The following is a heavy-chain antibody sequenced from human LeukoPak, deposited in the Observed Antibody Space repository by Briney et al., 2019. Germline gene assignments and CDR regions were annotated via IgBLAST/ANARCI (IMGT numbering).Heavy chain of an antibody. J-gene: IGHJ4*02. CDR3: ARDGPYYYDSSGLDY. CDR1: GGSISSSSYY. CDR2: IYYSGST. Sequence: SETLSLTCTVSGGSISSSSYYWGWIRQPPGKGLEWIGSIYYSGSTYYNPSLKSRVTISVDTSKNQFSLKLSSVTAADTAVYYCARDGPYYYDSSGLDYWGQGTLVTVSS. D-gene: IGHD3-22*01. V-gene: IGHV4-39*07.